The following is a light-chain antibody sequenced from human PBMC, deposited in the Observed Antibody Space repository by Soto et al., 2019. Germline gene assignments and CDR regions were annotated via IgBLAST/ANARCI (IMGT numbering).Light chain of an antibody. Sequence: IVLAQSPGTLSLSPGERATLSCRASQSVTSRYLAWYQQKPGQAPRLLIYGASTRATGIPARFSGSGSGTDFTLTISSLQSEDFAVYYCQQYDNWPPWTFGQGTKVDIK. CDR2: GAS. CDR3: QQYDNWPPWT. CDR1: QSVTSRY. V-gene: IGKV3-15*01. J-gene: IGKJ1*01.